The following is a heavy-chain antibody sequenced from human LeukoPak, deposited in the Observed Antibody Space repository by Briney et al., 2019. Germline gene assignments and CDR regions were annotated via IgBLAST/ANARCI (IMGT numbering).Heavy chain of an antibody. CDR3: ARDPSPFYGDYGY. Sequence: GGSLRLPCAASGVTVSSSYMSWVRQAPGKGLEWVSIMYSGGATDYADSVKGRFTISRDNSKNTLYLQMNSLRAEDTAVYYCARDPSPFYGDYGYWGQGTLVTVSS. V-gene: IGHV3-66*01. CDR1: GVTVSSSY. J-gene: IGHJ4*02. CDR2: MYSGGAT. D-gene: IGHD4-17*01.